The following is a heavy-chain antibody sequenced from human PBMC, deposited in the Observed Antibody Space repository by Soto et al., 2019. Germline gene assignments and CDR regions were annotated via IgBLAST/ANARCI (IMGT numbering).Heavy chain of an antibody. CDR1: GYTFTSYA. D-gene: IGHD3-22*01. V-gene: IGHV1-3*01. CDR3: ARDRKYYDSSGMTFYYYYGMDV. Sequence: ASVKVSCKASGYTFTSYAMHWVRQAPGQRLEWMGWINAGNGNTKYSQKFQGRVTITRDTSASTAYMELSSLRSEDTAVYYCARDRKYYDSSGMTFYYYYGMDVWGQGTTVTVSS. J-gene: IGHJ6*02. CDR2: INAGNGNT.